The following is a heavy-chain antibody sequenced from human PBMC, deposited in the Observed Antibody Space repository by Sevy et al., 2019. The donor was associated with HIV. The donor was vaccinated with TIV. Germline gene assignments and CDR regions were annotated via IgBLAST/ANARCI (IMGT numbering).Heavy chain of an antibody. Sequence: TLSLTCTVSGGSISSGSYYWSWIRQPAGKGLEWIGSIYTSGSTNYNPSLKSRVTISVDTSKNQFSLKLSSVTAADTAVYYCAREGSTWAGWFDPWGQGTLVTVSS. CDR1: GGSISSGSYY. J-gene: IGHJ5*02. CDR3: AREGSTWAGWFDP. CDR2: IYTSGST. V-gene: IGHV4-61*02. D-gene: IGHD1-26*01.